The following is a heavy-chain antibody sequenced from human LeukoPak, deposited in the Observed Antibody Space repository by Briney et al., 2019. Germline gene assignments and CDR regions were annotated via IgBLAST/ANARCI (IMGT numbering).Heavy chain of an antibody. D-gene: IGHD1-1*01. CDR3: ARHGLEPTSFYYYMDV. V-gene: IGHV4-59*08. Sequence: PSETLSLTCTVSGGSISSYYWSWIRQPPGQGLEWIGYTYYSGSTNYNPTLKSRVTISVDTSKNQFSLKVSSVTAADTAVYYCARHGLEPTSFYYYMDVWGKGTTVTVSS. CDR2: TYYSGST. J-gene: IGHJ6*03. CDR1: GGSISSYY.